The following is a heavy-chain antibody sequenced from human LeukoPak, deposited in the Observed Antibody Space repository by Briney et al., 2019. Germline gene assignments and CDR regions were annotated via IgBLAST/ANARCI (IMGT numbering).Heavy chain of an antibody. D-gene: IGHD3-9*01. J-gene: IGHJ4*02. CDR3: ARGTSPYDILTGYLY. V-gene: IGHV3-48*03. Sequence: GGSLRLSCAASGFTFSSYEMNWVRQAPGKGLEWVSYISGSGSTIYYADSVKGRFTISRDNAKNSLYLQMDSLRAEDTAVYYCARGTSPYDILTGYLYWGQGTLVTVSS. CDR2: ISGSGSTI. CDR1: GFTFSSYE.